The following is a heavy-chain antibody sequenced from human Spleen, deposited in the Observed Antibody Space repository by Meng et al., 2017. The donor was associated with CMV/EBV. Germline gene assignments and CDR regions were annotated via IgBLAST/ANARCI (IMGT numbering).Heavy chain of an antibody. CDR1: GFTFSTSE. D-gene: IGHD1-26*01. J-gene: IGHJ4*02. CDR2: ISSSGSTT. Sequence: GGSLRLSCAASGFTFSTSEMNWVRQAPGKGLEWVSYISSSGSTTYYADSVKGRFTVSRDNAKNSLYLQMNSLRAEDTAVYYCARDIVGATYGIDYWGQGTLVTVSS. V-gene: IGHV3-48*03. CDR3: ARDIVGATYGIDY.